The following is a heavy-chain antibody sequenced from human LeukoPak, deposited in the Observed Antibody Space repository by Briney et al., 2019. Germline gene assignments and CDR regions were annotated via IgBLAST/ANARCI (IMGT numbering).Heavy chain of an antibody. CDR3: AKRRDAFDV. CDR1: GFSVSNGYY. Sequence: SETLSLTCAVSGFSVSNGYYWGWIRQSPGKGLEWIGSIYRSGTTFYNPSLKSRLTISLDTSKNQFSLKLTSVTAADTSIYYCAKRRDAFDVWGQGTMVTVSS. V-gene: IGHV4-38-2*01. CDR2: IYRSGTT. J-gene: IGHJ3*01.